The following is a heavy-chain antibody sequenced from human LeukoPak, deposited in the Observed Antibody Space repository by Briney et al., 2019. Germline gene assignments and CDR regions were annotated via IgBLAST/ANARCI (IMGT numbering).Heavy chain of an antibody. J-gene: IGHJ4*02. CDR2: ICGGGGST. Sequence: PRGSLRLSCAASGFTFSSYAMSWVRLAPREGVAWVSVICGGGGSTYYADSVKGRFTVSRDNSKNTLYLQMYSVRAEDTAVYYCAKGRDSSTWYLFDYWGQEALVTVSS. CDR1: GFTFSSYA. V-gene: IGHV3-23*01. CDR3: AKGRDSSTWYLFDY. D-gene: IGHD6-13*01.